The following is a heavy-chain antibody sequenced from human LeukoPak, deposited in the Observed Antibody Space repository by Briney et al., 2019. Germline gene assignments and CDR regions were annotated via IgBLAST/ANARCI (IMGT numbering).Heavy chain of an antibody. D-gene: IGHD2-15*01. CDR2: IGPYNGNT. V-gene: IGHV1-8*01. J-gene: IGHJ5*02. CDR1: GYTFNNYG. CDR3: ARGLYCTGGSCYWFDP. Sequence: GASVKVSCKASGYTFNNYGITWVRQAPGQGLEWMGWIGPYNGNTAYAQNFQGRVTMTRDTSISTAYMELSSLRSDDTAVYYCARGLYCTGGSCYWFDPWGQGTLVTVSS.